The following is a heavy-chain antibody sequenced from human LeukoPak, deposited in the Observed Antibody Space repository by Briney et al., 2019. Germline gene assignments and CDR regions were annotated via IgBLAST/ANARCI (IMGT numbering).Heavy chain of an antibody. D-gene: IGHD2-15*01. J-gene: IGHJ6*03. CDR3: ASLTCSGGSCTSYSYYYMDV. CDR2: IYYSGST. Sequence: PSETLSLTCTVSGGSISSSTYYWGWIRQTPGKGLEWIGSIYYSGSTYSNPSLKSRVTISVDTSKNQFSLKLSSLTAADTAVYDCASLTCSGGSCTSYSYYYMDVWGRGTTVTVFS. V-gene: IGHV4-39*07. CDR1: GGSISSSTYY.